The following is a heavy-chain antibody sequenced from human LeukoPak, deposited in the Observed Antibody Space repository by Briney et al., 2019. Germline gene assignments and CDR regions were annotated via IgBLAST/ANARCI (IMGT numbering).Heavy chain of an antibody. CDR3: AKGSAEMATLSYFDS. CDR2: ISGSGESI. Sequence: GGSLRLSCAASGFTFSSYAMSWVRQAPGKGLEWVSSISGSGESIYYADSVKGRFTISRDNSKDTVYLQMNSLRADDTAVYFCAKGSAEMATLSYFDSWGQGTLVTVSS. V-gene: IGHV3-23*01. D-gene: IGHD5-12*01. CDR1: GFTFSSYA. J-gene: IGHJ4*02.